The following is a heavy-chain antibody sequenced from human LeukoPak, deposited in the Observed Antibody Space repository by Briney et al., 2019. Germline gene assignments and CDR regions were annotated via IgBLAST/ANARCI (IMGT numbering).Heavy chain of an antibody. CDR2: ISYDGSNE. Sequence: GGSLRLSCAASGFTFSGYAMHWVRQAPGKGVEWLAVISYDGSNEYYADSVKGRFTISRDNSKNTLYLQMNSLSVEDTAVYYCARVGYYASGPFSYFDYWGQGTLVTVSS. J-gene: IGHJ4*02. CDR3: ARVGYYASGPFSYFDY. V-gene: IGHV3-30-3*01. D-gene: IGHD3-10*01. CDR1: GFTFSGYA.